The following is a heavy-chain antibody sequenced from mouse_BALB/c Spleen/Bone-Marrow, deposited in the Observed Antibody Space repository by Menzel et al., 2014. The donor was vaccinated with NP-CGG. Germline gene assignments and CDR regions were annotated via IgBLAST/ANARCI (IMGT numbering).Heavy chain of an antibody. Sequence: LVESGGGLVQPGGSLKLSCAASGFTFSSYGMSWVRQTPDKRLELVANINSDGGSTYYSDSVKGRFTISRDDAKNTLNLQMSSLKSEDTAMYYCSRGVDHYSWFAYWGQGTLVTVSA. CDR1: GFTFSSYG. D-gene: IGHD1-2*01. CDR3: SRGVDHYSWFAY. V-gene: IGHV5-6-3*01. CDR2: INSDGGST. J-gene: IGHJ3*01.